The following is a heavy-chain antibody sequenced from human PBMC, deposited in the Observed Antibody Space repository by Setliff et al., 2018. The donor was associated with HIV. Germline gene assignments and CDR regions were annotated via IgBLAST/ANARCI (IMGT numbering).Heavy chain of an antibody. J-gene: IGHJ4*02. CDR2: IYYSGST. D-gene: IGHD6-13*01. CDR3: ARGRPLSSTWYGAFDY. V-gene: IGHV4-59*08. Sequence: SETLSLTCTVSGGSISSHYWSWIRQPPGKGLEWIGYIYYSGSTKYNPSLGSRVTISLDTPKNQFSLRLNSVTAADTAVHYCARGRPLSSTWYGAFDYWGQGSLVTVSS. CDR1: GGSISSHY.